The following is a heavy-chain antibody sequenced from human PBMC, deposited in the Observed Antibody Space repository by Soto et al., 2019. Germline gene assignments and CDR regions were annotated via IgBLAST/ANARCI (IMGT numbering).Heavy chain of an antibody. CDR3: ARDPGECSSTSCYAVGFDY. Sequence: SVSPLPTFAVSRYSMSSGYYWGWRRHPPRKGLEWIGSIYHSGSTYYNPSLKSRVTISVDTSKNQFSLKLSSVTAADTAVYYCARDPGECSSTSCYAVGFDYWGQGTLVTVS. J-gene: IGHJ4*02. D-gene: IGHD2-2*01. CDR1: RYSMSSGYY. CDR2: IYHSGST. V-gene: IGHV4-38-2*02.